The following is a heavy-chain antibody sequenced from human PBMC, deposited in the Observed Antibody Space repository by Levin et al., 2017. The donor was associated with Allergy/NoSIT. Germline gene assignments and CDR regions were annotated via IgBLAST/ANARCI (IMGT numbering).Heavy chain of an antibody. V-gene: IGHV3-53*01. CDR2: IYSGGST. CDR1: GFTVSSNY. J-gene: IGHJ4*02. D-gene: IGHD3-22*01. CDR3: ARRYYYDSSGRDYYFDY. Sequence: GESLKISCAASGFTVSSNYMSWVRQAPGKGLEWVSVIYSGGSTYYADSVKGRFTISRDNSKNTLYLQMNSLRAEDTAVYYCARRYYYDSSGRDYYFDYWGQGTLVTVSS.